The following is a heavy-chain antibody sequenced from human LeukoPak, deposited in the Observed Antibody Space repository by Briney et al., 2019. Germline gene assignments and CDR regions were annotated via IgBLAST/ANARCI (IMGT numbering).Heavy chain of an antibody. J-gene: IGHJ4*02. Sequence: GGSLRLSCAASGFTFRSYSMNWVRQAPGKGLEGGSYISSSSSTIYYADSVKGRFTISRDNAKNSLYLQMNSLRAEDTAVYYCARGGGYNGPFDYWGQGTLVTVSS. CDR2: ISSSSSTI. V-gene: IGHV3-48*01. CDR3: ARGGGYNGPFDY. D-gene: IGHD5-24*01. CDR1: GFTFRSYS.